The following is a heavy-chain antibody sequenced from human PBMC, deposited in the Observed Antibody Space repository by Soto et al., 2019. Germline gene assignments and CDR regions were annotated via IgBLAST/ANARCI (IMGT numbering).Heavy chain of an antibody. J-gene: IGHJ5*02. CDR1: GYSFTSHY. V-gene: IGHV1-46*03. Sequence: QVQLVPSGAEVKKPGASVKVSCKAIGYSFTSHYIHWGRQAPGQGLEWMGTIYPGGVNIAYAQKFQGRVTMTKDTATRTVYMELNSLTSETTAVYYCARYRRWHDLVWWFDHWGQGTLVTVSS. D-gene: IGHD1-1*01. CDR2: IYPGGVNI. CDR3: ARYRRWHDLVWWFDH.